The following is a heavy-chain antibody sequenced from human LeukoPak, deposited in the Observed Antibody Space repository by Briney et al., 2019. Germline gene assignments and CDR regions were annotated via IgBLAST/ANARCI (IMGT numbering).Heavy chain of an antibody. D-gene: IGHD5-24*01. CDR3: TRVGYIDEGIDY. Sequence: GGSLRLSCTASGFTISTYWMTWVRQAPGKGLEWVANIKQDGSKKSYVDSVKGRFTISRDNAKNSLYLQMNSLRAEDTAIYYCTRVGYIDEGIDYWGQGTLVTVSS. CDR2: IKQDGSKK. V-gene: IGHV3-7*04. CDR1: GFTISTYW. J-gene: IGHJ4*02.